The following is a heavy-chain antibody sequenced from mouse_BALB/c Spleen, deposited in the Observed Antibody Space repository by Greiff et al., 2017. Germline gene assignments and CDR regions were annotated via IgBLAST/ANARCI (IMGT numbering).Heavy chain of an antibody. J-gene: IGHJ3*01. CDR3: ARDYGSSYEFAY. CDR2: INPYNGAT. D-gene: IGHD1-1*01. CDR1: GYSFTGYY. Sequence: VQLQQSGPELVKPGASVKISCKASGYSFTGYYMHWVKQSHVKSLEWIGRINPYNGATSYNQNFKDKASLTVDKSSSTAYMELHSLTSEDSAVYYCARDYGSSYEFAYWGQGTLVTVSA. V-gene: IGHV1-31*01.